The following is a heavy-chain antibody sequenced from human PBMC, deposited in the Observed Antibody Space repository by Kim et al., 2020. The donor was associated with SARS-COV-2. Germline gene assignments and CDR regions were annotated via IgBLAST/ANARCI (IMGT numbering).Heavy chain of an antibody. CDR2: ISGSGGST. J-gene: IGHJ6*02. Sequence: GGSLRLSCAASGFTFSSYAMSWVRQAPGKGLEWVSAISGSGGSTYYADSVKGRFTISRDNSKNTLYLQMNSLRAEDTAVYYCAKVGWVRYFDWFPYYYGMDVWGQGTTVTVSS. CDR3: AKVGWVRYFDWFPYYYGMDV. D-gene: IGHD3-9*01. V-gene: IGHV3-23*01. CDR1: GFTFSSYA.